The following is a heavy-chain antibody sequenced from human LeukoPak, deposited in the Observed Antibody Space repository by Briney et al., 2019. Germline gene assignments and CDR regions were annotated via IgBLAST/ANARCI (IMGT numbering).Heavy chain of an antibody. CDR1: GFPFSSYS. V-gene: IGHV3-48*01. D-gene: IGHD3-9*01. J-gene: IGHJ3*02. Sequence: PGGSLRLSCAASGFPFSSYSMNWVRQAPGRGLEWVSYITSYSSTIYYADSVKGRFTISRDNAENSLYLQMNSLRAEDTAVYYCARDLDDILTSHDAFDIWGQGTMVTVSS. CDR3: ARDLDDILTSHDAFDI. CDR2: ITSYSSTI.